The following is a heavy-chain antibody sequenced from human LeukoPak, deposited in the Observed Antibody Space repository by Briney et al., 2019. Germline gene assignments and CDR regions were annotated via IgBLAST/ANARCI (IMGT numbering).Heavy chain of an antibody. CDR2: ISASGST. V-gene: IGHV3-53*01. CDR3: AKDNYCSGGRCYSVGVFDY. Sequence: PGGSLRLSCAASGFTVSSNYMSWVRQAPGKGLEWVSSISASGSTYYADSVKGRFTISRDNSQNTLYLQMNRLRDEDTDVYYCAKDNYCSGGRCYSVGVFDYWGQGTPVTV. J-gene: IGHJ4*02. CDR1: GFTVSSNY. D-gene: IGHD2-15*01.